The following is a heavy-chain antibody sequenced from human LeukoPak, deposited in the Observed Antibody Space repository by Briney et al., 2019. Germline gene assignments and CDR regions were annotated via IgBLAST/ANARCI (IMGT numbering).Heavy chain of an antibody. CDR3: ARDRCSSTSCYRWFDP. Sequence: GASVKVSCKASGGTFSGYAISWVRQAPGQGLEWMGGIIPIFGTANYAQKFQGRVTITTDESTSTAYMELSSLRSEDTAVYYCARDRCSSTSCYRWFDPWGQGTLVTVSS. CDR2: IIPIFGTA. D-gene: IGHD2-2*02. CDR1: GGTFSGYA. V-gene: IGHV1-69*05. J-gene: IGHJ5*02.